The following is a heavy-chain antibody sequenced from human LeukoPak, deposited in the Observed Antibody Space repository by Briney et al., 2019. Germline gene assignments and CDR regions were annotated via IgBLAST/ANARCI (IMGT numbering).Heavy chain of an antibody. D-gene: IGHD6-6*01. CDR1: GLTFSSYS. CDR3: ARIGYSSSSLDY. V-gene: IGHV3-21*01. CDR2: ISSSSSYI. J-gene: IGHJ4*02. Sequence: GGSLRLSCAASGLTFSSYSMNWVRQAPGKGLEWVSSISSSSSYIYYADSVKGRFTISRDNAKNSLYLQVNSLRAEDTAVYYCARIGYSSSSLDYWGQGTLVPVSS.